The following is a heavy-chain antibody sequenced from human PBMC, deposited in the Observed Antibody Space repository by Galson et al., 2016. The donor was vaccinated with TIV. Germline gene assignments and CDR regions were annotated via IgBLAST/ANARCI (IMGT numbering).Heavy chain of an antibody. CDR3: ASDRPPGARHT. Sequence: ETLSLTCTVSGGSMNTYFWSWIRQSPGKGLEWIGYIFTTGSTNYIPPLQGRATISIDTSKNQFYLRLTSVTAADTSVYCCASDRPPGARHTWGQGLLVTVSS. J-gene: IGHJ5*02. V-gene: IGHV4-4*09. CDR2: IFTTGST. D-gene: IGHD7-27*01. CDR1: GGSMNTYF.